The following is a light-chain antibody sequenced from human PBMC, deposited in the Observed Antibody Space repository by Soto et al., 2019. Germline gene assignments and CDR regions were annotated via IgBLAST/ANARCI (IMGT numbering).Light chain of an antibody. Sequence: EILLTQSPDTLSLSPGERATLSCRASQTVSSNYLAWCQQRHGQAPRLLIYGESTSAAGIPARFSGSGSGTDFTLTISSLEPEDYALDYYQQRSNWPPLTFGQGTRLEIK. J-gene: IGKJ5*01. V-gene: IGKV3D-20*02. CDR3: QQRSNWPPLT. CDR2: GES. CDR1: QTVSSNY.